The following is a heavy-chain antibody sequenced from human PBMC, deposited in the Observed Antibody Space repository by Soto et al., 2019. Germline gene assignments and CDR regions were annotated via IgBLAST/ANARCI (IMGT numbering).Heavy chain of an antibody. CDR3: ARLDIVVVPAAIWHSSGWYVVDY. CDR1: GGSISSYY. D-gene: IGHD2-2*01. Sequence: ETLSLTCTVSGGSISSYYWIWIRQPPGKGLEWIGYIYYSGSTNYNPSLKSRVTISVDTSKNQFSLKLSPVTAADTAVYYCARLDIVVVPAAIWHSSGWYVVDYWGQGTLVTVSS. CDR2: IYYSGST. J-gene: IGHJ4*02. V-gene: IGHV4-59*08.